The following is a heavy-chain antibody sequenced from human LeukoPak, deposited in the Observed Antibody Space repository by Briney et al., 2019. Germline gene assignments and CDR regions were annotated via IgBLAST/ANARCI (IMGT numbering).Heavy chain of an antibody. J-gene: IGHJ3*02. CDR3: ARGPYSYDSSGAFDI. CDR2: INHSGST. V-gene: IGHV4-34*01. Sequence: SETLSLTCAVYGGSFSGYYWSWIRQPPGKGLEWIGEINHSGSTNYNPSLKSRVTISVDTSKNQFSLKLSSVTAADTAVYYCARGPYSYDSSGAFDIWGQGTMVTVSS. CDR1: GGSFSGYY. D-gene: IGHD3-22*01.